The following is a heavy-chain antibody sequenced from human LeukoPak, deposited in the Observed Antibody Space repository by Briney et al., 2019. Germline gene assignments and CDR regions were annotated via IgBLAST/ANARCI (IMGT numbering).Heavy chain of an antibody. V-gene: IGHV3-23*01. J-gene: IGHJ6*02. CDR3: ASKYGGYCSSTSCYGGSWPYYYYGMDV. CDR1: GFTFSSYA. CDR2: ISGSGGST. Sequence: GGSLRLSCAASGFTFSSYAMSWVRQAPGKGLEWVSAISGSGGSTYYADSVKGRFTISRDNSKNTLYLQMNSLRAEDTAVYYCASKYGGYCSSTSCYGGSWPYYYYGMDVWGQGTTVTVSS. D-gene: IGHD2-2*01.